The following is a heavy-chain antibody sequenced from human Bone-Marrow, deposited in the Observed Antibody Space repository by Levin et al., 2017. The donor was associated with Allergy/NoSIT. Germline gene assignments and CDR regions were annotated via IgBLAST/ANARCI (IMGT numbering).Heavy chain of an antibody. Sequence: PGESLKISCVASGFTFSSYAMNWVRQAPGKGLESVSAISGSGGTTYYADSVKGRFTISRDNSKDTLFLQMNSLRAEDTALYYCAKDIGTDYDFWTGCDYWGQGILVTVSS. CDR1: GFTFSSYA. CDR3: AKDIGTDYDFWTGCDY. CDR2: ISGSGGTT. D-gene: IGHD3-3*01. V-gene: IGHV3-23*01. J-gene: IGHJ4*02.